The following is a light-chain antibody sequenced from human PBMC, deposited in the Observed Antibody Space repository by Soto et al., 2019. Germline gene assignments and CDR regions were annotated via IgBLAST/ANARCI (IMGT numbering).Light chain of an antibody. CDR3: QQYYVTPPIT. Sequence: IVMTQSPDSLAVSLGERATINCKSSQSVLYSSNNKNYLAWYQQKPGQPPKLLIYWASTRESGVPDRFSGSGSGKDFTLTISGLQAEDVAVYYCQQYYVTPPITFGPGTKVDIK. CDR2: WAS. V-gene: IGKV4-1*01. CDR1: QSVLYSSNNKNY. J-gene: IGKJ3*01.